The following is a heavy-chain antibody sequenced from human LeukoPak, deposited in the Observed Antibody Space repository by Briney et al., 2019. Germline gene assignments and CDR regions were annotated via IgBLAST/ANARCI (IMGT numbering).Heavy chain of an antibody. Sequence: ASVKVSCKASGYTFTGYYMHWVRQAPGQGLEWMGWINPNSGGTNYAQKFQGWVTMTRDTSISTAYMELSRLRSDDTAVYYCARGAPLYSYGYPHFDYWGQGTLVTVSS. J-gene: IGHJ4*02. V-gene: IGHV1-2*04. CDR1: GYTFTGYY. D-gene: IGHD5-18*01. CDR3: ARGAPLYSYGYPHFDY. CDR2: INPNSGGT.